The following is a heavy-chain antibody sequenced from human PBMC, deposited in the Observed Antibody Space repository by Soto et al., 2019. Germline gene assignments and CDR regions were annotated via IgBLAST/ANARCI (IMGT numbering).Heavy chain of an antibody. CDR1: GYRFAGYL. V-gene: IGHV5-10-1*01. J-gene: IGHJ4*02. CDR2: IDPSDSQT. D-gene: IGHD3-22*01. Sequence: PGESLKICCKGSGYRFAGYLSTWVRQKPGKGLEWMGRIDPSDSQTYYSPSFRGHVTISVTKSITTVFLQWSSLRASDTAMYYCARQIYDSDTGPNFQYYFDSWGQGTPVTVSS. CDR3: ARQIYDSDTGPNFQYYFDS.